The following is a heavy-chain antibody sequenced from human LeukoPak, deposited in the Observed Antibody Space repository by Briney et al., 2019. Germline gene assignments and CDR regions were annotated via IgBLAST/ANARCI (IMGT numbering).Heavy chain of an antibody. J-gene: IGHJ3*02. CDR3: ASRGMTTGAFDI. CDR2: IYYSGST. CDR1: GGSLSSISYY. Sequence: SATLSLTCTVSGGSLSSISYYWGWIRQPPGKGLEWIGSIYYSGSTYYNPSLKSRVTISVDTFKNQFSLKLSSVTAADTAVYYCASRGMTTGAFDIWGQGTMVTVSS. D-gene: IGHD1-1*01. V-gene: IGHV4-39*01.